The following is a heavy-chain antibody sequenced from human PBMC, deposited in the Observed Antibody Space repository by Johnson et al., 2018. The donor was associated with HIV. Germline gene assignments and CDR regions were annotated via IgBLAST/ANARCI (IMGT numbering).Heavy chain of an antibody. CDR2: ISSSGTTI. CDR3: ARGGNEIDAFDI. CDR1: GFTFSSHA. J-gene: IGHJ3*02. V-gene: IGHV3-48*01. Sequence: VYLVESGGGVVQPGRSLRLSCAASGFTFSSHAMHWVRQAPGKGLEWVSYISSSGTTIYSADSVQGRFTISRDNSKNTLYLQMNSLRAEDTAVYYCARGGNEIDAFDIWGQETMVTLSS. D-gene: IGHD1-1*01.